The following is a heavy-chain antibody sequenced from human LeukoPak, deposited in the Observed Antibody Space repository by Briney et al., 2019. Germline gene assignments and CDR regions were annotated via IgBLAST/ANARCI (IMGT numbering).Heavy chain of an antibody. CDR1: GFTVSSNY. CDR3: AREPPYGDYFDY. V-gene: IGHV3-53*01. CDR2: IYSGGTT. D-gene: IGHD4-17*01. Sequence: GRSLRLSCAASGFTVSSNYMSWVRQAPGKGLEWVSVIYSGGTTYYADSVKGRFTISRDNSKNTLYLQMNSLSAEDTAVYYCAREPPYGDYFDYWGQGTLVTVSS. J-gene: IGHJ4*02.